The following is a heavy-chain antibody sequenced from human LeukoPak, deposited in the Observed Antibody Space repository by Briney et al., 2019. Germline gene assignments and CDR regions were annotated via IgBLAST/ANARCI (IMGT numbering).Heavy chain of an antibody. J-gene: IGHJ4*02. D-gene: IGHD6-19*01. CDR2: IIPIFGTA. CDR3: ARQDSSGWYGEVDY. Sequence: SVKVSFKSSLGTYSSYAISWVRQAPGQGLEWMGGIIPIFGTANYAQKFQGRVTITADESTSTAYMELSSLRSEDTAVYYCARQDSSGWYGEVDYWGQGTLVTVSS. V-gene: IGHV1-69*13. CDR1: LGTYSSYA.